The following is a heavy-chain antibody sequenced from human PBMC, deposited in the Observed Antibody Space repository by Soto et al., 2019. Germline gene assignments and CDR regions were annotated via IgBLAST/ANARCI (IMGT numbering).Heavy chain of an antibody. CDR2: VSGNNGVS. D-gene: IGHD4-4*01. Sequence: GASVKVSCKASGYTSADFGISWVRQAPGQGLEWMGWVSGNNGVSNPAPKVQGRITMTLDTSTGVSYMALRSLRSDDTATYYCAHSNPSHHWEWYFDLWGRGTLVTVSS. J-gene: IGHJ2*01. CDR3: AHSNPSHHWEWYFDL. CDR1: GYTSADFG. V-gene: IGHV1-18*04.